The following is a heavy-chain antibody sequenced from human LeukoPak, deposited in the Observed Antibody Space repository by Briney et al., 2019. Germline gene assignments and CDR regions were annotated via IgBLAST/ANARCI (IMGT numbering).Heavy chain of an antibody. CDR1: GGSISSYY. Sequence: KSSETLSLTCTVSGGSISSYYWSWIRQPPGKGLEWIGYIYYSGSTNYNPSLKSRVTISVDTSKNQFSLKLSSVTAADTAVYYCARAYPVELDPWGQGTLVTVSS. CDR2: IYYSGST. V-gene: IGHV4-59*01. CDR3: ARAYPVELDP. J-gene: IGHJ5*02.